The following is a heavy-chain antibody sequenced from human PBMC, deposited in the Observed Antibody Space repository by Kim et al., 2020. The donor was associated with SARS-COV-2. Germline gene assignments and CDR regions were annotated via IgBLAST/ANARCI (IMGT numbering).Heavy chain of an antibody. D-gene: IGHD3-3*01. CDR2: INHSGST. CDR1: GGSFSGYY. J-gene: IGHJ5*02. V-gene: IGHV4-34*01. Sequence: SETLSLTCAVYGGSFSGYYWSWIRQPPGKGLEWIGEINHSGSTNYNPSLKSRVTISVDTSKNQFSLKLSSVTAADTAVYYCARAKGDFWRVVRDWFDPWGQGTLVTVSS. CDR3: ARAKGDFWRVVRDWFDP.